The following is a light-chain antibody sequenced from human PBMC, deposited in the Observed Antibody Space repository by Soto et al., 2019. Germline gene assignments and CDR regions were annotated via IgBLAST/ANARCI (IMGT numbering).Light chain of an antibody. CDR1: QSVSSN. V-gene: IGKV3-15*01. J-gene: IGKJ1*01. CDR2: AAS. CDR3: QQYENWPWT. Sequence: EIVMAQSPATLSVSLGERSTLSCRASQSVSSNLAWYQQKPGQAPRLLIYAASTRATGVPARFSGSGSGTEFTLTISSLQSEDVAAYYCQQYENWPWTFGQGTKVDIK.